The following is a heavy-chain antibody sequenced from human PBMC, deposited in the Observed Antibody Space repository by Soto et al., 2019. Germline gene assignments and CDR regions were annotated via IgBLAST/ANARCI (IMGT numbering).Heavy chain of an antibody. V-gene: IGHV3-30-3*01. D-gene: IGHD5-18*01. CDR2: ISYDGSNK. J-gene: IGHJ6*02. CDR1: GFTFSSYA. CDR3: AREPFSYGPTYYYYYAMDV. Sequence: QVQLVESGGGVVQPGRSLRLSCAASGFTFSSYAMHWVRQAPGKGLEWVAVISYDGSNKYYADSVKGRFTISRDNSKNTLYLQMNSLRAEDTAMYYCAREPFSYGPTYYYYYAMDVWGQGTTVTVSS.